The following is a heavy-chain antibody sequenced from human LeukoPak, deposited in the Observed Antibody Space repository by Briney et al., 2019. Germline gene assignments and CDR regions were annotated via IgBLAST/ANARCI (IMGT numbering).Heavy chain of an antibody. CDR2: IYPEGYDT. D-gene: IGHD3-22*01. V-gene: IGHV5-51*01. Sequence: GGSRHISGKSSGSNFNKKWIGWGRQLQGKGLEWMGVIYPEGYDTRYSPSFQGQVTISVDKSINTASLQLSSLKASDTAIYYCARRIYDSSGYSVYFDCWGQGTLVTVSS. CDR3: ARRIYDSSGYSVYFDC. J-gene: IGHJ4*02. CDR1: GSNFNKKW.